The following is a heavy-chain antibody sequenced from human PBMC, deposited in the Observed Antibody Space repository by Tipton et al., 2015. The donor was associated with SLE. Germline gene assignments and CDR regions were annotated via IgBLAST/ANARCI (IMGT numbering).Heavy chain of an antibody. CDR1: GGSISSSNYY. J-gene: IGHJ3*02. CDR3: ASLDYDISTNKGLGI. Sequence: TLSLTCSVSGGSISSSNYYWGWIRQPPGKGLEWIGTISYTGSTNYNPSLKSRVTISVDTSKNLFSLKLSSVTAADTAVYYCASLDYDISTNKGLGIWGQGTMVTVSS. CDR2: ISYTGST. D-gene: IGHD3-9*01. V-gene: IGHV4-39*02.